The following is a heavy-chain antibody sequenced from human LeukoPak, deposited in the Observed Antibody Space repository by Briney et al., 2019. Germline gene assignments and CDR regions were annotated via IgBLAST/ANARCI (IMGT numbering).Heavy chain of an antibody. CDR3: ARDWFHAIGY. CDR2: ISYDGSNK. J-gene: IGHJ4*02. V-gene: IGHV3-30*03. D-gene: IGHD2/OR15-2a*01. CDR1: GFTFSSYG. Sequence: GGSLRLSCAASGFTFSSYGMHWVRQAPGKGLEWVAVISYDGSNKYYADSVKGRFTISRDNAKNTLYLQMNSLRDEDTAVYYCARDWFHAIGYWGQGTLVTVSS.